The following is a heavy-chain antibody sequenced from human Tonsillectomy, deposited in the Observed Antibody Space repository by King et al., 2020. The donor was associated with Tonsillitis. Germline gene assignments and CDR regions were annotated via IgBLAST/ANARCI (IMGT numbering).Heavy chain of an antibody. CDR2: IYHGGST. CDR1: GGSIRSTSNY. Sequence: LQLQESGPGLVKPSETLSLTCTVSGGSIRSTSNYWGWIRQPPGKGLEWIGYIYHGGSTKYDPSLKSRVTISVDTSRNQFPLKLSSGTAAATAVYYCARLEANFDAFAIWGQGTMVSASS. V-gene: IGHV4-39*01. CDR3: ARLEANFDAFAI. D-gene: IGHD1-7*01. J-gene: IGHJ3*02.